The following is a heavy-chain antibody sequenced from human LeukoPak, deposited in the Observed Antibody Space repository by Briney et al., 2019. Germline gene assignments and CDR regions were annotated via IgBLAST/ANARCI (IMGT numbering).Heavy chain of an antibody. CDR2: ISSSGSTI. CDR3: ARDYDYVWGSYRYTGIDY. J-gene: IGHJ4*02. Sequence: GGSLRLSSAASGFTFSSYEMNWVRQAPGKGLEWVSYISSSGSTIYYADSVKGRFTISRDNAKNSLYLQMSSLRAEDTAVYYCARDYDYVWGSYRYTGIDYWGQGTLVTVSS. CDR1: GFTFSSYE. D-gene: IGHD3-16*02. V-gene: IGHV3-48*03.